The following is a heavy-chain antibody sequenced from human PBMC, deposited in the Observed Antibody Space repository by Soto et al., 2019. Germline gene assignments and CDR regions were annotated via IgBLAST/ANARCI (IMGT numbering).Heavy chain of an antibody. D-gene: IGHD6-19*01. Sequence: GASVKVSCKSSGYTFTSYYMHWVRQAPGQGLEWMGIINPSGGSTSYAQKFQGRVTMTRDTSTSTVYMELSSPRSEDTAVYYCARDWTISGYSSGSEDYYFDYWGQGTLVTVSS. CDR2: INPSGGST. V-gene: IGHV1-46*03. CDR3: ARDWTISGYSSGSEDYYFDY. CDR1: GYTFTSYY. J-gene: IGHJ4*02.